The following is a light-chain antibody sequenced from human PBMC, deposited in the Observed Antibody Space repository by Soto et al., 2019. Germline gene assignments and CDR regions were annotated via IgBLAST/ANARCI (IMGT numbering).Light chain of an antibody. CDR3: QQYYSYPRT. V-gene: IGKV1-8*01. Sequence: AIRMIQSPSSLSASKGDRVTITCRASQGISSYLAWYQQKPGKAPKLLIYAASTLQSGVPSRFSGSGSGTDFTLTISCLQSEDFATYYCQQYYSYPRTFGQGTKVDIK. CDR2: AAS. CDR1: QGISSY. J-gene: IGKJ1*01.